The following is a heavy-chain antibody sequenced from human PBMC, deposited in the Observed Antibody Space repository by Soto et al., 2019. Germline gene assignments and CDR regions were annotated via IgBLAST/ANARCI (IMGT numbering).Heavy chain of an antibody. Sequence: GGSLRLSCAASGVTFSNYDMHWVRHATGKRLQWVSSIGTAGDPYYPGSVKGRVTIAREKAKNSLYLQLSSLRAGDTAVYYCARGSHLGSYGYFDYWGQGTLVTVSS. J-gene: IGHJ4*02. CDR2: IGTAGDP. D-gene: IGHD1-26*01. CDR3: ARGSHLGSYGYFDY. V-gene: IGHV3-13*05. CDR1: GVTFSNYD.